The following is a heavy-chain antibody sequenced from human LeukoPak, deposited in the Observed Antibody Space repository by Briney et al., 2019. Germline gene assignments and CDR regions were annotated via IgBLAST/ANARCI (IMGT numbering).Heavy chain of an antibody. CDR1: GYTFTGYY. CDR3: ARDLFSGGYHPFDY. D-gene: IGHD1-26*01. J-gene: IGHJ4*02. V-gene: IGHV1-2*02. CDR2: INPNSGGT. Sequence: ASVKVSCKASGYTFTGYYMHWVRQAPGQGLEWMGWINPNSGGTNYAQKFQGRVTMTRDTSISTAYMELSRLTSDDTAVYYCARDLFSGGYHPFDYWGQGTLVTVSS.